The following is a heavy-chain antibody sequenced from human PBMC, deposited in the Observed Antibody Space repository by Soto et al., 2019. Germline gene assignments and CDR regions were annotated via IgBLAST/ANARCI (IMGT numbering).Heavy chain of an antibody. CDR1: GGSLSGYY. D-gene: IGHD5-18*01. CDR3: ARGGATPMVLKY. Sequence: QVQLQQWGAGLLKPSETLSLTCAVYGGSLSGYYWSWIRQAPGKGLEWIGEINHSGTTNYNPSLTSPVAILIAPSTNQLSLILSSVTAADRAVYYCARGGATPMVLKYWGEGTLVTVSS. V-gene: IGHV4-34*01. J-gene: IGHJ4*02. CDR2: INHSGTT.